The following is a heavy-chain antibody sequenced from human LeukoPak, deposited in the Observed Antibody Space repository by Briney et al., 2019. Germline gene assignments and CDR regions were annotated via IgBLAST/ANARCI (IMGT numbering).Heavy chain of an antibody. CDR1: GFTFSDYY. J-gene: IGHJ3*02. V-gene: IGHV3-11*01. Sequence: GSLRLSCAASGFTFSDYYMSWIRQAPGKGLEWVSYISSSGSTIYYADSVKGRFTISRDNAKNSLYLQMNSLRAEDTAVYYCARAGYYYDSSGYCDAFDIWGQGTMVTVSS. CDR3: ARAGYYYDSSGYCDAFDI. CDR2: ISSSGSTI. D-gene: IGHD3-22*01.